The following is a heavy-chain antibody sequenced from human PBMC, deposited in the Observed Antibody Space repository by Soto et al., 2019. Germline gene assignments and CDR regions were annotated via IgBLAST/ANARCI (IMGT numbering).Heavy chain of an antibody. D-gene: IGHD3-16*01. V-gene: IGHV4-61*08. Sequence: SLTCSVSGDSVSSGDYYWSWIRQPPWKGLEWIGHVYFSGSTNYIPSLKSRLTMSVDTAKNQFSLKLNSVTAADTAVYYCATIPVDTYMIYWSDPWGQGTQVTVSS. CDR3: ATIPVDTYMIYWSDP. J-gene: IGHJ5*02. CDR1: GDSVSSGDYY. CDR2: VYFSGST.